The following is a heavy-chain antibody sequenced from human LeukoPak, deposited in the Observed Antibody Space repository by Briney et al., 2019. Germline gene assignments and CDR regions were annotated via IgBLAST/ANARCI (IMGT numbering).Heavy chain of an antibody. CDR2: ISSSGSTI. J-gene: IGHJ4*02. D-gene: IGHD2-15*01. Sequence: GGSLRLSCAASGFTFSSYWMHWVRQAPGKGLEWVSYISSSGSTIYYADSVKGRFTISRDNAKSSLYLQMNSLRAEDTAVYYCARRYCSGGSCYFDYWGQGALVTVSS. CDR3: ARRYCSGGSCYFDY. V-gene: IGHV3-48*04. CDR1: GFTFSSYW.